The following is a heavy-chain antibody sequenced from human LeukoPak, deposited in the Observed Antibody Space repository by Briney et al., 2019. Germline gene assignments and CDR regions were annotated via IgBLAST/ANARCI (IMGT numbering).Heavy chain of an antibody. CDR2: IWYDGSNK. CDR1: GFTFSSYG. CDR3: ARGLSIAAAGILIPIDY. D-gene: IGHD6-13*01. J-gene: IGHJ4*02. Sequence: GGSLRLSCAASGFTFSSYGMHWVRQAPGKGLEWVAVIWYDGSNKYYADSVKGRFTISRDNSKNTLYLQMNSLRAEDTAVYYCARGLSIAAAGILIPIDYWGQGTLVTVSS. V-gene: IGHV3-33*01.